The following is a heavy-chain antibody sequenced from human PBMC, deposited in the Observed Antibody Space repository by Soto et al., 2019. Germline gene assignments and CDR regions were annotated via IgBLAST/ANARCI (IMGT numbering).Heavy chain of an antibody. J-gene: IGHJ5*02. D-gene: IGHD4-4*01. V-gene: IGHV1-2*04. CDR1: GYTFTGYY. Sequence: QVQLVQSGAEVKKPGASVKVSCKASGYTFTGYYMHWVRQAPGQGLEWMGWINPNSGGTNYAQKFQGWVTMARDTSISTAYMELSRLRSDDTAVYYCARSNYVGDSNWFDPWGQGTLVTVSS. CDR3: ARSNYVGDSNWFDP. CDR2: INPNSGGT.